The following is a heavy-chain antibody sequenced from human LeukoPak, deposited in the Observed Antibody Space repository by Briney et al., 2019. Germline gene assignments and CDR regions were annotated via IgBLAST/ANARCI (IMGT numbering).Heavy chain of an antibody. Sequence: PGGSLRLSCAASGFTFNTYAMSWVRQAPGKGLEWVSAMSGSGGRTYYADSVKGRFTISRDNSKNTLYLQMNSLRAEDTAVYYCANSRRSGYWYFDLWGRGTLVTVSS. J-gene: IGHJ2*01. V-gene: IGHV3-23*01. CDR3: ANSRRSGYWYFDL. CDR2: MSGSGGRT. D-gene: IGHD3-22*01. CDR1: GFTFNTYA.